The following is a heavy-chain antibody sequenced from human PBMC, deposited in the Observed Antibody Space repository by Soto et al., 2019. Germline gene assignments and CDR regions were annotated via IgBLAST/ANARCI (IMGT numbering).Heavy chain of an antibody. CDR1: GFTFSSYA. CDR3: AKELAALWFGEVPIDY. V-gene: IGHV3-23*01. Sequence: GGSLRLSCAASGFTFSSYAMSWVRQAPGKGLEWVSAISGSGGSTYYADSVKGRFTISRDNSKNTLYLQMNSLRAEDTAVYYCAKELAALWFGEVPIDYWGQGTLVTVSS. D-gene: IGHD3-10*01. J-gene: IGHJ4*02. CDR2: ISGSGGST.